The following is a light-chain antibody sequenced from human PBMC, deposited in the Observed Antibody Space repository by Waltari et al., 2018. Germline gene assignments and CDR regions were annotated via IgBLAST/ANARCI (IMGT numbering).Light chain of an antibody. CDR1: SPHIALNG. CDR3: ATWDDNLKGL. Sequence: QSVLTQPASASGTPGQRVTILCSGSSPHIALNGENWYQQIPGTAPKLLIYNTNQRPSGVPDRFSGSKSGTSASLAISGLQSEDEADYYCATWDDNLKGLFGGGTKLTVL. J-gene: IGLJ3*02. CDR2: NTN. V-gene: IGLV1-44*01.